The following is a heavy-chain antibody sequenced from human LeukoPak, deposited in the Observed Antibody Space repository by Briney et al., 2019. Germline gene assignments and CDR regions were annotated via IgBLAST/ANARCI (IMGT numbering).Heavy chain of an antibody. V-gene: IGHV4-39*01. CDR2: IYYSGST. CDR1: GGSISSSSYY. D-gene: IGHD3/OR15-3a*01. CDR3: ARQTGSGLFILP. J-gene: IGHJ4*02. Sequence: SETLSLTCTVSGGSISSSSYYWGWIRQPPGKGLEWIGSIYYSGSTYYNASLKSQVSISIDTSKNQFSLRPTSVTAADTAVYYCARQTGSGLFILPGGQGTLVTVSS.